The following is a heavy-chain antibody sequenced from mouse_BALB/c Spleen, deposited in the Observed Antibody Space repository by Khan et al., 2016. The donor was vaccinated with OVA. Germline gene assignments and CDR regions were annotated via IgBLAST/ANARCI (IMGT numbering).Heavy chain of an antibody. V-gene: IGHV3-2*02. CDR1: SYSITSDYA. J-gene: IGHJ4*01. CDR2: ISSTGST. CDR3: AGYIYNSYGDALDF. D-gene: IGHD2-12*01. Sequence: EVQLQESGPGLVQPSQSLSLTCTVTSYSITSDYAWNWLRQFPGNKLEWMGYISSTGSTSYNPSLKSRISIPRDTSKNQFFLQLQSVNTEDTATYFCAGYIYNSYGDALDFWGRGTSVTVSS.